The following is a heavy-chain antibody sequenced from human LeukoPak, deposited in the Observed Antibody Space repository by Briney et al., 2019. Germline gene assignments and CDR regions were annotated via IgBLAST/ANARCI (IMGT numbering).Heavy chain of an antibody. V-gene: IGHV4-4*07. CDR3: ARDLGGGDPSQGYHYYMDI. CDR1: GVSVSNFY. D-gene: IGHD3-10*01. Sequence: RSSETLSLTCTVSGVSVSNFYWSWIRQPAGRGLEWIGRIYTNGNTNYSPSLKSRVTMSADTSKSQLSLKLTSVTAADTAVYYCARDLGGGDPSQGYHYYMDIWGKGITVTVSS. J-gene: IGHJ6*03. CDR2: IYTNGNT.